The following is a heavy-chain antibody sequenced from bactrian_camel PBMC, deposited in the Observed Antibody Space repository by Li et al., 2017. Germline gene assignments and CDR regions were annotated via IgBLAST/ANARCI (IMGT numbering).Heavy chain of an antibody. CDR3: AARTRGGTWCGLFTSMYFS. J-gene: IGHJ6*01. CDR2: MYTGFGGGNI. V-gene: IGHV3S54*01. D-gene: IGHD2*01. CDR1: GRSNENYF. Sequence: QVQLVESGGGSVQAGGSLRLSCAISGRSNENYFLAWYRQPPGKEREGVAAMYTGFGGGNIYYDDSVKGRFTISQDNSKNTLFLQMNVLRPEDTAMYYCAARTRGGTWCGLFTSMYFSWGQGTQVTVS.